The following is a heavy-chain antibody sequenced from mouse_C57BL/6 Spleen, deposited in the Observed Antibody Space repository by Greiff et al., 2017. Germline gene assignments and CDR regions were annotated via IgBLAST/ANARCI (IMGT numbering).Heavy chain of an antibody. V-gene: IGHV5-17*01. Sequence: VQLQQSVGGLVKPGGSLKLSCAASGFTFSDYGMHWVRQAPEKGLEWVAYISSGSSTIYYADTVKGRFTISRDNAKNTRFLQMTSLRSEDTAMYYCARYGSSYGRAMDYWGQGTSVTVSS. CDR1: GFTFSDYG. CDR3: ARYGSSYGRAMDY. J-gene: IGHJ4*01. CDR2: ISSGSSTI. D-gene: IGHD1-1*01.